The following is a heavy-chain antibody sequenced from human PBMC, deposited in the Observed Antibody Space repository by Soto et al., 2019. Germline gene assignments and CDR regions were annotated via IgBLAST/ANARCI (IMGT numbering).Heavy chain of an antibody. Sequence: ASLEGSCKASLGTFSSYASSWVRQAPGQGLEWMGWINPNSGGTNYAQKFQGWVTMTRDTSISTAYMELSRLRSDDTAVYYCARGYYYYYGMDVWGQGTTVTVSS. J-gene: IGHJ6*02. CDR1: LGTFSSYA. CDR2: INPNSGGT. CDR3: ARGYYYYYGMDV. V-gene: IGHV1-2*04.